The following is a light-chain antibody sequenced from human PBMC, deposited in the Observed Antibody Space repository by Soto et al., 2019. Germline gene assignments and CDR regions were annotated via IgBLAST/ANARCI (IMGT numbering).Light chain of an antibody. CDR1: SSDVGGYNY. J-gene: IGLJ2*01. CDR2: DVS. V-gene: IGLV2-14*01. Sequence: QSALTQPASVSGSPGQSITISCTGTSSDVGGYNYVSWYQQHPGKAPKLMIYDVSKRPSGVSYRFSGSKSGNTASLTISGLQAEDEADYYCSSYTGSSTSVIFGGGTKLT. CDR3: SSYTGSSTSVI.